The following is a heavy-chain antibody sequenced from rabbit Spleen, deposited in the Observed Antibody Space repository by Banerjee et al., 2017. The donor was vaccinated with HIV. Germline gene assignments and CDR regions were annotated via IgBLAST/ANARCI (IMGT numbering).Heavy chain of an antibody. CDR2: IAAGSSGST. CDR1: GIDFNNYYY. J-gene: IGHJ4*01. Sequence: QSLEESGGDLVKPGASLTLTCTASGIDFNNYYYMCWVRQAPGKGLEWVACIAAGSSGSTYYPTWPKGRFTISSASSTTVTLQMTSLTAADTATYFCARNFDLWGPGTLVTVS. V-gene: IGHV1S40*01. CDR3: ARNFDL.